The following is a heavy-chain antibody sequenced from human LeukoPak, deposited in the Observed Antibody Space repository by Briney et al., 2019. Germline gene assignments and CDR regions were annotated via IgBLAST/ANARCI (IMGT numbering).Heavy chain of an antibody. D-gene: IGHD3-10*01. Sequence: GGSLRPSCAASGFTFGNHWMTWVRQAPGKGLEWLAHIKEDGSETAYVDSVRGRFTISRDNAKNSLYLQMSSLRDEDTAVYYCARDRGFFLFDYWGQGTLVSVSS. CDR1: GFTFGNHW. CDR3: ARDRGFFLFDY. V-gene: IGHV3-7*01. J-gene: IGHJ4*02. CDR2: IKEDGSET.